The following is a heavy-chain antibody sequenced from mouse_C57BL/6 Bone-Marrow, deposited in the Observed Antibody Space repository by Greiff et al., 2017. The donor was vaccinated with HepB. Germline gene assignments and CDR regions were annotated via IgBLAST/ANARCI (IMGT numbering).Heavy chain of an antibody. CDR1: GFTFSNYW. CDR3: TGTGTGCFDY. D-gene: IGHD4-1*01. Sequence: EVHLVESGGGLVQPGGSMKLSCVASGFTFSNYWMNWVRQSPEKGLEWVAQIRLKSDNYATHYAESVKGRFTISRDDSKSSVYLQMNNLRAEDTGIYYCTGTGTGCFDYWGQGTTLTVSS. J-gene: IGHJ2*01. V-gene: IGHV6-3*01. CDR2: IRLKSDNYAT.